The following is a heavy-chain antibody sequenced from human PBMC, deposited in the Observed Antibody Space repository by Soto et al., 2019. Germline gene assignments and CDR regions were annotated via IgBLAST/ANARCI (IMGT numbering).Heavy chain of an antibody. V-gene: IGHV1-69*06. J-gene: IGHJ5*01. CDR1: VCTRISYS. Sequence: NDCCKTWVCTRISYSWIVGLQAPGKGLEWMGGIIPIFGAANYAKKFQARVTITADKSTSTAYIEQSTLRSEDTAVYYCANSPSYNCDRNWFDSWGQGTLVTVSS. D-gene: IGHD1-20*01. CDR3: ANSPSYNCDRNWFDS. CDR2: IIPIFGAA.